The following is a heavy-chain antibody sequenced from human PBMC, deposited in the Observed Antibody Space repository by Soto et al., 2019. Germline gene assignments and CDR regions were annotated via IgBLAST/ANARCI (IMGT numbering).Heavy chain of an antibody. J-gene: IGHJ4*02. CDR1: GYTFTSYG. CDR3: ARGPHFYESGSASRSTAD. Sequence: QVQLVQSGAEVKKPGASVKVSCKAPGYTFTSYGISWVPQAPGEVLEWMGWVSAYNGNTNYAQKLQDRVTMTTDTSTSTAYMELRSLRSDDTAVYYCARGPHFYESGSASRSTADWGQGTLVTVSS. D-gene: IGHD3-10*01. CDR2: VSAYNGNT. V-gene: IGHV1-18*01.